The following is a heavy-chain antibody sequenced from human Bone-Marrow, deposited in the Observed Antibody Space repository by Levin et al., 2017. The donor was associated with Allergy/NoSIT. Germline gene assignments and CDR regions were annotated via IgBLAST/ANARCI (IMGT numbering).Heavy chain of an antibody. J-gene: IGHJ3*02. CDR2: VRDATTI. V-gene: IGHV3-48*02. CDR1: GFIFTSYS. CDR3: ARDYQYAFDI. D-gene: IGHD2-2*01. Sequence: GGSLRLSCEASGFIFTSYSMNWVRQAPGKGLEWVSYVRDATTIYYADSVKGRFTISRDNAKNSLYLQMNSLTDADTAMYYCARDYQYAFDIWGQGTMVTVSS.